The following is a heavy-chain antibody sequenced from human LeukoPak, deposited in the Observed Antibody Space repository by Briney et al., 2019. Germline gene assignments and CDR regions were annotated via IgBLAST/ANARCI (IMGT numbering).Heavy chain of an antibody. J-gene: IGHJ3*02. CDR2: INPSGGST. Sequence: ASVKVSCKASGYTFTSYYMHWVRQAPGQGLEWMGIINPSGGSTSYAQKFQGRVTMTRDTSTSTVYMELSGLRSEDTAVYYCAREGVEMATIYAFDIWGQGTMVTVSS. CDR3: AREGVEMATIYAFDI. D-gene: IGHD5-24*01. CDR1: GYTFTSYY. V-gene: IGHV1-46*01.